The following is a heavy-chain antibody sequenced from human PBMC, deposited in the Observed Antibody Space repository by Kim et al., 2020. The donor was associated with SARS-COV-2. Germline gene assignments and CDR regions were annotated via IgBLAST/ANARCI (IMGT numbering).Heavy chain of an antibody. CDR3: AGPYRGRFDY. D-gene: IGHD5-12*01. CDR2: MYSSGST. CDR1: GDSLSSTSNY. Sequence: SETLSLTCTVSGDSLSSTSNYWGWIRQPPGKGLEWIGNMYSSGSTNYNPSLKSRVTISVDTSKNQISLKLSSVTAADTAVYYCAGPYRGRFDYWGLGTLVTVSS. V-gene: IGHV4-39*01. J-gene: IGHJ4*02.